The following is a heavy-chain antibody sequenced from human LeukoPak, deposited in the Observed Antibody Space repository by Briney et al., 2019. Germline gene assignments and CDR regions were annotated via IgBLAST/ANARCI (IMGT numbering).Heavy chain of an antibody. J-gene: IGHJ2*01. CDR2: IKQDGSEK. CDR1: GFTFSTYW. CDR3: ARVSAAMTHWHFDL. Sequence: GGSLRLSCAASGFTFSTYWMSWVRQAPGKGLEWVANIKQDGSEKNHVDSVKGRFTITRDNAKNSLYLQMNSLRAEDTAVYYCARVSAAMTHWHFDLWGRGTLVTVSS. V-gene: IGHV3-7*02. D-gene: IGHD2-2*01.